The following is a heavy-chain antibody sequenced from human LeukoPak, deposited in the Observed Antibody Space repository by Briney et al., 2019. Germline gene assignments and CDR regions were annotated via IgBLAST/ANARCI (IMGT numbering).Heavy chain of an antibody. CDR2: ISAYNGNT. CDR1: GYTFTSYG. Sequence: GASVKVSCKASGYTFTSYGISWVRQAPGQGLEWMGWISAYNGNTNYAQKLQGRVTMTTDTSTSTAYMELRSLRSDDTAVYYCARGAGSFSYYDILTGYYNYYYYMGVWGKGTTVTVSS. D-gene: IGHD3-9*01. CDR3: ARGAGSFSYYDILTGYYNYYYYMGV. V-gene: IGHV1-18*04. J-gene: IGHJ6*03.